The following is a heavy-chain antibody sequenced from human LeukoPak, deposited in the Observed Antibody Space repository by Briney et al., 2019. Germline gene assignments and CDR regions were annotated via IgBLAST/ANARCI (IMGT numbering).Heavy chain of an antibody. CDR2: ISGSGGST. D-gene: IGHD6-19*01. CDR1: GFTFSSYA. J-gene: IGHJ6*02. Sequence: GGSLRLSCAASGFTFSSYAMSWVRQVPGKGLEWVSVISGSGGSTYYADSVKGRFTISRDNSKNTLYLQMNSLRAEDTAVYYCAKAGGRYYYYYYGVDVWGQGTTVTVSS. V-gene: IGHV3-23*01. CDR3: AKAGGRYYYYYYGVDV.